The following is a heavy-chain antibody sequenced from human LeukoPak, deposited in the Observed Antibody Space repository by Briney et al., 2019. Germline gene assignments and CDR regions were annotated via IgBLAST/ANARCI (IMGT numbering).Heavy chain of an antibody. CDR2: INHSGST. CDR3: ARGGRGFWSGYAARAFDI. CDR1: GGSFSGYY. V-gene: IGHV4-34*01. Sequence: SETLSLTCAVYGGSFSGYYWSWIRQPPGKGLEWIGEINHSGSTNYNPSLKSRVTISVATSKNQFSLKLSSVTAADTAVYYCARGGRGFWSGYAARAFDIWGQGTMVTVSS. J-gene: IGHJ3*02. D-gene: IGHD3-3*01.